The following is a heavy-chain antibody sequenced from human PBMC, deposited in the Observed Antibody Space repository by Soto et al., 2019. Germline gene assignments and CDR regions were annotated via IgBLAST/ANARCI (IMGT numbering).Heavy chain of an antibody. CDR3: ARYIPGVRYYGMDV. D-gene: IGHD2-2*01. Sequence: GGFLRLSCEASGFTFSSYAMKWVRQAPGKGLEWVSLIGESGTPTYYADSVKGRFTISRDNSGNTLFLEMYSLRAEDTAVYYCARYIPGVRYYGMDVWGQGTTVTVSS. CDR2: IGESGTPT. CDR1: GFTFSSYA. J-gene: IGHJ6*02. V-gene: IGHV3-23*01.